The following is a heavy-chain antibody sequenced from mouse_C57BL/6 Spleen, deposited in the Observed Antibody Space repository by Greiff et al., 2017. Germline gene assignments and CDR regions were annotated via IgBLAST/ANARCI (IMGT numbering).Heavy chain of an antibody. CDR3: ARDDDYGAMDD. CDR1: GFTFSSYA. J-gene: IGHJ4*01. CDR2: ISDGGSYT. D-gene: IGHD2-3*01. V-gene: IGHV5-4*01. Sequence: EVMLVESGGGLVKPGGSLKLSCAASGFTFSSYAMSWVRQTPEQRLEWVATISDGGSYTYYPDNVKGRITIYRDNAKNNLYLQMGHLKSEDTAMYYCARDDDYGAMDDWGQGTSVTVAS.